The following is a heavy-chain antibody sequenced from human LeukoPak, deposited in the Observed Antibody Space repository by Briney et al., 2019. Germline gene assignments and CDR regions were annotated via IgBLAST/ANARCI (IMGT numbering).Heavy chain of an antibody. CDR2: IFYSGGT. Sequence: SETLSLTCIVSGGSINSNNYYWVWIRQPPGQGLEWIGTIFYSGGTSYNPSLKTRVTMSVDTSKNQFSLRLNSVTAADTAVYYCARLRYGDYDLDYWGQGTLVTVSS. V-gene: IGHV4-39*01. J-gene: IGHJ4*02. CDR3: ARLRYGDYDLDY. CDR1: GGSINSNNYY. D-gene: IGHD4-17*01.